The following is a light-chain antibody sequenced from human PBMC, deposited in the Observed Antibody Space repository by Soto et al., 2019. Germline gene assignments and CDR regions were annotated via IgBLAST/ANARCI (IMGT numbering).Light chain of an antibody. J-gene: IGKJ4*01. CDR1: QSVSSN. V-gene: IGKV3-15*01. CDR3: QQYYHWPDT. Sequence: EMLMTQSPPTLSVSPGERATLSCRAGQSVSSNLAWYQQKPGQAPRLLISGASTGATGIPPRFRGSGPGTEFTLTVDTLPSEDIEIYYCQQYYHWPDTFGGGTKVDIK. CDR2: GAS.